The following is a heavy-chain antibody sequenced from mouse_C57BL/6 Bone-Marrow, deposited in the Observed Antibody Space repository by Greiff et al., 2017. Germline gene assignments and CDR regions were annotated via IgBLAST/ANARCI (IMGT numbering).Heavy chain of an antibody. CDR2: ISDGGSYT. CDR3: ARVITTVVAGFAY. J-gene: IGHJ3*01. V-gene: IGHV5-4*01. D-gene: IGHD1-1*01. CDR1: GFTFSSYA. Sequence: EVQLVESGGGLVKPGGSLKLSCAASGFTFSSYAMPWVRQTPEKRLEWVATISDGGSYTYYPDNVKGRFTISRDNAKNNLYLQMSHLKSEDTAMYYCARVITTVVAGFAYWGQGTLVTVSA.